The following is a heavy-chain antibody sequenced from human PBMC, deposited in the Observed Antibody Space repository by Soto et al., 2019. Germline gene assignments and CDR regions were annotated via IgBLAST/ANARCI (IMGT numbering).Heavy chain of an antibody. Sequence: EVQLVESGGGLVQPGRSLRLSCAASGFTFDDYAMHWVRQAPGKRLEWVSGISWNSGSIGYADSVKGRFTISRDNAKNSLYLQMNSLRAEDTALYYCAKGGHDYGDYLDYWGQGTLVTVSS. CDR3: AKGGHDYGDYLDY. V-gene: IGHV3-9*01. CDR2: ISWNSGSI. J-gene: IGHJ4*02. D-gene: IGHD4-17*01. CDR1: GFTFDDYA.